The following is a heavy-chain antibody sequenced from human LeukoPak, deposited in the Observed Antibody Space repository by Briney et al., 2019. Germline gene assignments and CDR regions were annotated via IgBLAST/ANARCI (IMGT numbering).Heavy chain of an antibody. V-gene: IGHV3-30*03. CDR2: ISYDGSNK. Sequence: GGSLRLSCAASGFTFSSYDMYWVRQAPGKGLEWVAVISYDGSNKYYADSVKGRFTISRDNSKNTLYLQMNSLRAEDTAVYYCARSRGVHYYDSSGYYSFDYWGQGTLVTVSS. CDR1: GFTFSSYD. J-gene: IGHJ4*02. CDR3: ARSRGVHYYDSSGYYSFDY. D-gene: IGHD3-22*01.